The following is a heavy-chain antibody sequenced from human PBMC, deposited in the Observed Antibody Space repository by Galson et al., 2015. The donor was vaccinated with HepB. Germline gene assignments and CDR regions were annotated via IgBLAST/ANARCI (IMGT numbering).Heavy chain of an antibody. CDR1: GFTFTDYS. J-gene: IGHJ4*02. V-gene: IGHV3-23*01. CDR3: AKTSGQSLILVMTPLYYFDP. CDR2: INETDGTT. D-gene: IGHD3-22*01. Sequence: SLRLSCAASGFTFTDYSMRWVRQAPGKGLEWVSGINETDGTTYYADSVKGRFTISRDNSKNMLYLQLNSLTAEDTAVYYCAKTSGQSLILVMTPLYYFDPWGQGTLVAVSS.